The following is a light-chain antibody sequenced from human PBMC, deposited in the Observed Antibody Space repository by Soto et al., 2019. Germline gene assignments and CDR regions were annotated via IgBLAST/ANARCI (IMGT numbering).Light chain of an antibody. V-gene: IGKV1-9*01. CDR3: QHLNRYPIT. Sequence: DIQLTQSPSFLSASVGDRVTITCRASQGLSSDLAWYQKKPGKAPKLLIYAASTLHSVVPSRFSGSGSGTEFTLTNSSLQPEYFATYYCQHLNRYPITFGQGTRLEIK. J-gene: IGKJ5*01. CDR1: QGLSSD. CDR2: AAS.